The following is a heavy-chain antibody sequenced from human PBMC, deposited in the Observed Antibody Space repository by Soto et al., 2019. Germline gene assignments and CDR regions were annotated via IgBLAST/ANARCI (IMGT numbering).Heavy chain of an antibody. Sequence: GGSLRLSYAASGFVVSSIFMSWVRQAPGKGLEWVSVIYSGGSTYYADSVKGRFTISRDSSKSTLYLQMHSLRAEDTAVYYCASRRKVDDAFDIWGQGTMVTVSS. V-gene: IGHV3-53*01. CDR1: GFVVSSIF. CDR2: IYSGGST. J-gene: IGHJ3*02. CDR3: ASRRKVDDAFDI.